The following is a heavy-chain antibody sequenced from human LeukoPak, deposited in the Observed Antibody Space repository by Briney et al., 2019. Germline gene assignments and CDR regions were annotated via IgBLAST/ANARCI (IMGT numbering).Heavy chain of an antibody. J-gene: IGHJ5*02. CDR3: ARSASYYDILTGYYPGWFDP. CDR2: IYYSGST. V-gene: IGHV4-31*03. Sequence: SQTLSLTCTVSGGSISSVGYYWSWIRQHPGKGLEWIGYIYYSGSTYYNPSLKSRVTIPVDTSKNQISLTLSSVTAADTAVYYCARSASYYDILTGYYPGWFDPWGQGTLVTVSS. CDR1: GGSISSVGYY. D-gene: IGHD3-9*01.